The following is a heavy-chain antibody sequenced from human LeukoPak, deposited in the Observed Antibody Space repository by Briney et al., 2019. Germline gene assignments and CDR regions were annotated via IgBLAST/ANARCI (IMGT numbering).Heavy chain of an antibody. CDR2: INEARSDK. CDR3: AKDPGDKAIDRWFDP. V-gene: IGHV3-7*03. Sequence: GGSLRLSCATTGFTFTRYWMSWVRQAPGKGLEWVANINEARSDKYYVDSVKGRFTISRDNARNSLYLQMGGLTGDDTAIYYCAKDPGDKAIDRWFDPWGQGTLVTVSS. J-gene: IGHJ5*02. D-gene: IGHD3-10*01. CDR1: GFTFTRYW.